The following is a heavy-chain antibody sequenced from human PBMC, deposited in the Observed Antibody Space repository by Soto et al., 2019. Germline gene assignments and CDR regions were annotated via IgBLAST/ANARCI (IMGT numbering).Heavy chain of an antibody. CDR1: GFTFSSYG. J-gene: IGHJ4*02. CDR3: GKDPLGFGVYYFDY. V-gene: IGHV3-30*18. Sequence: GGSLRLSCAASGFTFSSYGMHWVRQAPGKGLEWVAVISYDGSNKYYADSVKGRFTISRDNSKNTLYLQMNSLRAEDTAVYYCGKDPLGFGVYYFDYWGQGTLVTVS. CDR2: ISYDGSNK. D-gene: IGHD3-10*01.